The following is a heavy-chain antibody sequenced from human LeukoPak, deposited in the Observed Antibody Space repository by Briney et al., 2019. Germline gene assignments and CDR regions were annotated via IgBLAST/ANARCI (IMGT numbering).Heavy chain of an antibody. V-gene: IGHV3-23*01. Sequence: GGSLRLPCAASGFTFSTYGMKWVRQAPGKGLEGVSGISGSCGSTYYADSVKGRFTISRDNSKNTLYLQMNSLRAEDTAVYYCAKDLFRGYYDSSGYAFDIWGQGTMVTVSS. J-gene: IGHJ3*02. CDR1: GFTFSTYG. CDR2: ISGSCGST. D-gene: IGHD3-22*01. CDR3: AKDLFRGYYDSSGYAFDI.